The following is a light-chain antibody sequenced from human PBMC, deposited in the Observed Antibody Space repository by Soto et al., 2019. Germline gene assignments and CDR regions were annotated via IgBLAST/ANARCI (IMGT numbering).Light chain of an antibody. J-gene: IGKJ1*01. V-gene: IGKV3-20*01. CDR2: GAS. Sequence: IVLPQSPGTLSLSPGERATLSCWASETFSSTYIAWYQQKPGQAPRLLIYGASNRATGIPDRFSGSGSGTDFTLTISKLEPEDFAVYHCQQYGGSPRTFGQGTKVDIK. CDR1: ETFSSTY. CDR3: QQYGGSPRT.